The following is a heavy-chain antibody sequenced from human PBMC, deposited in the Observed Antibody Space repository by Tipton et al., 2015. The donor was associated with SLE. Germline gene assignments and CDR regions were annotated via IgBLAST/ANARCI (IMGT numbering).Heavy chain of an antibody. J-gene: IGHJ5*02. CDR1: GGSISSYY. Sequence: TLSLTCTVSGGSISSYYWSWIRQPPGKGLEWIGYIYYSGSTNYNPSLKSRVTISVDTSKNQFSLKLSSVTAADTAVYYCASHTGGAEGWFDPWGQGTLVTVSS. CDR2: IYYSGST. V-gene: IGHV4-59*12. D-gene: IGHD3-10*01. CDR3: ASHTGGAEGWFDP.